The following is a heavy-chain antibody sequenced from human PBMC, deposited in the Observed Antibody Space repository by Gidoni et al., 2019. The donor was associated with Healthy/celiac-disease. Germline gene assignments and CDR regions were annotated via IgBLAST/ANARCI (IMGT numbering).Heavy chain of an antibody. Sequence: EVQLVESGGVVVQPGGSLRLSCAASGFTFYAYTMHWVRQAPGKGLEWVSLISWGGGSTYYADSVKGRFTISRDNSKNSLYLQMNSLRTEDTALYYCAKGGYCSSTSCYTTSMDVWGKGTTVTVSS. J-gene: IGHJ6*03. CDR3: AKGGYCSSTSCYTTSMDV. CDR2: ISWGGGST. V-gene: IGHV3-43*01. D-gene: IGHD2-2*02. CDR1: GFTFYAYT.